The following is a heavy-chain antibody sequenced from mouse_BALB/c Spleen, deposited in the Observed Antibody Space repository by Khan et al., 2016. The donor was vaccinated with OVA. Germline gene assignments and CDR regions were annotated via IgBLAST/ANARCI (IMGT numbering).Heavy chain of an antibody. CDR1: GYNIKDIY. CDR2: TDPANGNT. CDR3: RISTLNA. V-gene: IGHV14-3*02. Sequence: VQLQQPGAELVKPAASLKLSCTASGYNIKDIYIHWVKQRPEKGLERIRRTDPANGNTKYDPKFQCKATITADTSSNTAYLQLSSLTSEDTAVYYCRISTLNAWGQGTTLTVSS. J-gene: IGHJ2*01.